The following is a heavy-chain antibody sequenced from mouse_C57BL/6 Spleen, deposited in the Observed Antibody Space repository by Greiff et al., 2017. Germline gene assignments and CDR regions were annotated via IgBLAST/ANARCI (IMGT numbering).Heavy chain of an antibody. V-gene: IGHV5-17*01. CDR2: ISSGSSTI. Sequence: EVQGVESGGGLVKPGGSLKLSCAASGFTFSDYAMHWVRQAPEKGLEWVAYISSGSSTIYYADTVKGRFTISRDNAKNTLFLQMTRLRSEDAAMYYCASMRYYGYYAMDYWGQGTSVTVSS. J-gene: IGHJ4*01. CDR3: ASMRYYGYYAMDY. CDR1: GFTFSDYA. D-gene: IGHD1-1*01.